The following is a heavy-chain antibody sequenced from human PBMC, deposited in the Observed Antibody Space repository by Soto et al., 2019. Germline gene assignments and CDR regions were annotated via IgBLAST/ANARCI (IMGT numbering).Heavy chain of an antibody. Sequence: SETLSLTCAVSGSSMSGFYWGWVRQPPGKGLEWIGSIFHSGNSYYNPSLKSRVILSVDTSKNQFSLNLTAAIAADTAVYYCAREDDGMDVWGQGTPVTVPS. CDR1: GSSMSGFY. V-gene: IGHV4-38-2*02. CDR2: IFHSGNS. J-gene: IGHJ6*02. CDR3: AREDDGMDV.